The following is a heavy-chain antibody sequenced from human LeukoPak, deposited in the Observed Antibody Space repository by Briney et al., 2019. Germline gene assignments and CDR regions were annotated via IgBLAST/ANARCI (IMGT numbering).Heavy chain of an antibody. V-gene: IGHV3-48*01. CDR1: GFTFSSYS. CDR2: ISSSSTI. J-gene: IGHJ4*02. CDR3: ARALKSYDSSGYYYGS. Sequence: GRSLRLSCAASGFTFSSYSMNWVRQAPGKGLEWVSYISSSSTIYYADSVKGRFTISRDNAKNSLYLQMNSLRAEDTAVYYCARALKSYDSSGYYYGSWGQGTLVTVSS. D-gene: IGHD3-22*01.